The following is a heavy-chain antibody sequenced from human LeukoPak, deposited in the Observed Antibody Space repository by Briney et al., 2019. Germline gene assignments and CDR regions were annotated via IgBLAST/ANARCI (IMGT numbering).Heavy chain of an antibody. D-gene: IGHD3-10*01. CDR2: IMGTGSVT. CDR1: GFTFSGHS. Sequence: GGSLRLSCTASGFTFSGHSMNWVPQTPGKGLEWVSYIMGTGSVTSYADSVQGGFTISRDNAKNSLYLQMNSLRDEDTAVYFCARGLGSSNYHDHRFQPWGRGTLVTVSS. J-gene: IGHJ5*02. CDR3: ARGLGSSNYHDHRFQP. V-gene: IGHV3-48*02.